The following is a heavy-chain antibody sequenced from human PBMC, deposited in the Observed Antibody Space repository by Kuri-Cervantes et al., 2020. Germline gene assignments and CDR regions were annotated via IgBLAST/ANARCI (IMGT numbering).Heavy chain of an antibody. D-gene: IGHD6-6*01. CDR3: ASEQLDQTLDYYYMDV. J-gene: IGHJ6*03. Sequence: ASVKVSCNASGYTFTSYAMHWVRQAPGQRLEWMGWINDGNGNTKYSQKFQGRVTITRDTSASTAYMELNSLRSEDTAVYYCASEQLDQTLDYYYMDVWGKGTTVTVSS. CDR1: GYTFTSYA. CDR2: INDGNGNT. V-gene: IGHV1-3*01.